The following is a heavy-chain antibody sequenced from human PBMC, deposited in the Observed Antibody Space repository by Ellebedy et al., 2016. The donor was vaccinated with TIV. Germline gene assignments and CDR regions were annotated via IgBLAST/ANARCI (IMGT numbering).Heavy chain of an antibody. CDR1: GFTFSIYG. Sequence: GGSLRLXCTVSGFTFSIYGMSWVRQAPGKGLEWVTAIGGDGTPMYHADSVKGRFTISRDNSKNTLFLAMNSLRDEDTAVYYCARGGAGFDSMHRELSFDSWGQGTLVTVSS. J-gene: IGHJ4*02. V-gene: IGHV3-23*01. D-gene: IGHD1-26*01. CDR2: IGGDGTPM. CDR3: ARGGAGFDSMHRELSFDS.